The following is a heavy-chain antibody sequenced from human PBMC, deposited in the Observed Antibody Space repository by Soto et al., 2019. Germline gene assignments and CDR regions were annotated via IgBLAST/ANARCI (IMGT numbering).Heavy chain of an antibody. J-gene: IGHJ5*01. CDR1: GFTFSSHA. D-gene: IGHD2-21*01. CDR3: ARFARTAYCYKTNRFPGWFDS. Sequence: GGSLRLSCGASGFTFSSHAMNWVRQAPGKGLEWISVISGSATTTYYADSVKGRFSTSRDNSKKILFLQMNSLRAEDTAVYYCARFARTAYCYKTNRFPGWFDSWGQGTLDTVSS. CDR2: ISGSATTT. V-gene: IGHV3-23*01.